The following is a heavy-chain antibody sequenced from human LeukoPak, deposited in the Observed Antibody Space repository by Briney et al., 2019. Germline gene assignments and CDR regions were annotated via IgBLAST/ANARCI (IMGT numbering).Heavy chain of an antibody. Sequence: GRSLRLSCAASGFTFSTYGLHWVRQAPGKGLEWVAVISYDGSHIYYADSVKGRFTISRDNSKNTLYLQMNSLRAEDTAVYYCARDPTFYYGSGSFWHFDYWGQGTLVTVSS. V-gene: IGHV3-30*03. CDR3: ARDPTFYYGSGSFWHFDY. CDR2: ISYDGSHI. CDR1: GFTFSTYG. J-gene: IGHJ4*02. D-gene: IGHD3-10*01.